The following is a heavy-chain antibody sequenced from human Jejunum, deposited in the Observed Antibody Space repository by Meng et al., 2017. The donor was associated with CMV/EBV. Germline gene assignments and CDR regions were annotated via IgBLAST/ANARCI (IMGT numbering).Heavy chain of an antibody. Sequence: SNTAAWNWIRQSPSRGLEWLERTYYRSKWNNDYALSVKSRMTINRDTSKNQFSLQLNSVTLEDTAVYYCARGYCSGGSSKSCMDVWGQGTTVTVSS. J-gene: IGHJ6*02. CDR3: ARGYCSGGSSKSCMDV. V-gene: IGHV6-1*01. D-gene: IGHD2-15*01. CDR2: TYYRSKWNN. CDR1: SNTAA.